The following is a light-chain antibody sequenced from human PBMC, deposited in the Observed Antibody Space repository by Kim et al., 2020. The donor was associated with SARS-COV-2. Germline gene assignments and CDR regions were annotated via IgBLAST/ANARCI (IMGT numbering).Light chain of an antibody. CDR2: AAS. V-gene: IGKV1-39*01. J-gene: IGKJ3*01. Sequence: DIQMTQSPSSLSASVGDRVTITCRTSQSISSHLNWYHQTPGRAPKLLISAASTLQGGVPSRFSGSGSETDFTLTISSLQPEDFATYFCQQSYISPFTFGPGTKVDIK. CDR3: QQSYISPFT. CDR1: QSISSH.